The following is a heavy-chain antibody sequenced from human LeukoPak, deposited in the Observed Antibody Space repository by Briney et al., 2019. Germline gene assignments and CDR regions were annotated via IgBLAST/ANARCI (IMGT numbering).Heavy chain of an antibody. CDR2: IYPGDSDT. CDR1: GSSFTNYW. D-gene: IGHD2-15*01. V-gene: IGHV5-51*01. CDR3: ARQGDTGYCSGGSCFQADY. J-gene: IGHJ4*02. Sequence: KRGESLKISCKGSGSSFTNYWIGWVRQLPGKGLEWMGIIYPGDSDTRYSPSFQGQVTISADKSISTAYLQWSSLKASDTAMYYCARQGDTGYCSGGSCFQADYWGQGTLVTVSS.